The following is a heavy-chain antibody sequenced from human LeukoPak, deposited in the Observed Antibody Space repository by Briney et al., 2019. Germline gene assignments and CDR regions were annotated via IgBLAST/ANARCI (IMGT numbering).Heavy chain of an antibody. D-gene: IGHD5-18*01. Sequence: PGGSLRLSCAASGFTFSSHWMRWVRQAPGNGLVWVSRINGDGSTTNYADSVKGRFTISRDNAKNTLYLEMNSLRAEDTAVYYCARGGEYSYGFNWYFDLWGRGTLVTVSS. CDR1: GFTFSSHW. V-gene: IGHV3-74*01. J-gene: IGHJ2*01. CDR2: INGDGSTT. CDR3: ARGGEYSYGFNWYFDL.